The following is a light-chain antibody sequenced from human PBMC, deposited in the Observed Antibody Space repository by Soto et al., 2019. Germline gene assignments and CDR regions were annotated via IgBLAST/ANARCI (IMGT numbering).Light chain of an antibody. V-gene: IGLV2-14*01. J-gene: IGLJ2*01. CDR2: DVS. CDR1: SRDVGGYNY. CDR3: SSYTSSSTLV. Sequence: QSALTQPASVSGSPGQSITISCTGNSRDVGGYNYVSWYQQHPGKAPKLMIYDVSNRPSGVSNRFSGSKSGNTASLTISGLQAEDEADYYCSSYTSSSTLVFGGGTQLTVL.